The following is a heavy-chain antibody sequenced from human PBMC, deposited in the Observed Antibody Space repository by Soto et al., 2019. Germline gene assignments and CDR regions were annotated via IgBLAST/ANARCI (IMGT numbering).Heavy chain of an antibody. CDR3: ARWSDYGVP. V-gene: IGHV4-31*03. CDR1: GGSVSSGGYY. CDR2: IYYSGST. D-gene: IGHD4-17*01. Sequence: TSETLSLTCTVSGGSVSSGGYYWSWIRQHPGKGLEWIGYIYYSGSTYYNPSLKSRVTISVDTSKNQFSLKLSSVTAADTAVYYCARWSDYGVPWGQGTLVTVSS. J-gene: IGHJ5*02.